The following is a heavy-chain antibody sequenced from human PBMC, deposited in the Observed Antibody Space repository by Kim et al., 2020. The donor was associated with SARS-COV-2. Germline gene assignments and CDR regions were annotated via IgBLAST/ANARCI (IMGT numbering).Heavy chain of an antibody. J-gene: IGHJ6*03. Sequence: GGSLRLSCAASGVTFSTSTISWVRQAPGKGLEWVSAISGSGGSTYYTDSVKGRFTISRDNSKNTLYLQMNSLRAEDTAVYYCAKSGRRTPKRRYYYYYYSDVLGNGTPVTVSS. CDR3: AKSGRRTPKRRYYYYYYSDV. CDR1: GVTFSTST. CDR2: ISGSGGST. V-gene: IGHV3-23*01. D-gene: IGHD2-15*01.